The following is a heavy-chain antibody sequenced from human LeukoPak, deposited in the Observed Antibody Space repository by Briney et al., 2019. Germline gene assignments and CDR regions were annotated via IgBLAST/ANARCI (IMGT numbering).Heavy chain of an antibody. CDR2: INSDGSWT. J-gene: IGHJ4*02. Sequence: GGSLRLSCAASGNYWMHWVHQAPGKGLVWVSHINSDGSWTSYADSVKGRFTISKDNAKNTVYLQMNSLRAEVTAVYYCVSFYETYWGRGTLVTVSS. V-gene: IGHV3-74*01. CDR3: VSFYETY. CDR1: GNYW. D-gene: IGHD2/OR15-2a*01.